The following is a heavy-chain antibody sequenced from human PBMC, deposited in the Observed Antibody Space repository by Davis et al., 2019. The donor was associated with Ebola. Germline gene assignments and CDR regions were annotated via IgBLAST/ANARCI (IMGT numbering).Heavy chain of an antibody. D-gene: IGHD5-12*01. CDR3: AKDHRFIVAAVTGLDY. CDR2: ISGTGGST. V-gene: IGHV3-23*01. J-gene: IGHJ4*02. CDR1: GFTFSSYA. Sequence: GESLKISCAASGFTFSSYAMSWVRQAPGKGLEWVSAISGTGGSTNYADSVKGRFTISRDNSKNTVYLQMDSLRAEDTAVYFCAKDHRFIVAAVTGLDYWGQGTPVTVSS.